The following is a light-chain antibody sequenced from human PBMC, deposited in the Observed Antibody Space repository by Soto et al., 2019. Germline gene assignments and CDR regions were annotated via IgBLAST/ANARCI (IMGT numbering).Light chain of an antibody. CDR3: QTWGTGTDV. Sequence: QAVVTQSPSASASLGASVKLTCTLTSGHSSYTIAWHQQQPEKGPRYLMKVNSDGSHIKGDGIPDRFSGSSSGAERYLTISSLQSEDEADYYCQTWGTGTDVFGGGTKLTVL. J-gene: IGLJ2*01. V-gene: IGLV4-69*01. CDR2: VNSDGSH. CDR1: SGHSSYT.